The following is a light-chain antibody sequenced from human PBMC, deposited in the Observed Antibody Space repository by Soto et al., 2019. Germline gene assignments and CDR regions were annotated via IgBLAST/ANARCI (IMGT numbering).Light chain of an antibody. J-gene: IGKJ2*01. Sequence: DVVMTQSPLSLPVTLGQPASISCRSSQSLVYSDGNTYLNWFQQRPGQSPRRLIYKVSNRDSGVPDRFSGSGSGTDFTLKISRVEAEDVGVYSCMQGTHWPRYTFGQGTKLEIK. CDR2: KVS. CDR1: QSLVYSDGNTY. CDR3: MQGTHWPRYT. V-gene: IGKV2-30*01.